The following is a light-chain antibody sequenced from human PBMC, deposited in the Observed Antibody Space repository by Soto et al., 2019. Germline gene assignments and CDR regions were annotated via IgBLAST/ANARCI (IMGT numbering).Light chain of an antibody. CDR2: AAF. CDR3: QQSYSTPRT. J-gene: IGKJ1*01. Sequence: QMTQYRSSLSAAVGDRVTLACRASQSISSYLNWYQQKPGKAPKLLIYAAFSLQSGVPARFSGSGSATDFTLTISSLQHEDFATYYCQQSYSTPRTFGKGTNVDSK. CDR1: QSISSY. V-gene: IGKV1-39*01.